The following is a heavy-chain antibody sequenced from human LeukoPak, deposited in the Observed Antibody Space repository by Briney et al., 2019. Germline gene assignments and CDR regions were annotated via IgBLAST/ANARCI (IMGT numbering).Heavy chain of an antibody. V-gene: IGHV3-7*01. CDR2: IKQDGSEK. J-gene: IGHJ6*02. Sequence: GGSLRLSCAASGFTSSSYWMSWVRQAPGKGLEWVANIKQDGSEKYYVDSVKGRFTISRDNAKNSLYLQMNSLRAEDTAVYYCARDIYGMDVWGQGTTVTVSS. CDR3: ARDIYGMDV. CDR1: GFTSSSYW.